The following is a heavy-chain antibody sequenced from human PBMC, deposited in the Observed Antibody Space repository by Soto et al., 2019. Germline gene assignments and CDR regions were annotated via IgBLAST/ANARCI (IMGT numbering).Heavy chain of an antibody. Sequence: QVHLVQSGAEVKKPGASVKVSCKASGYTFTSYGITWVRQAPGQGLEWMGWISAHNGNTDCAQKLQGRVIVNRDTSKTTAYMELRTLISDDSAVYYCARATYGDYWGQGALVTVSS. CDR2: ISAHNGNT. CDR3: ARATYGDY. J-gene: IGHJ4*02. D-gene: IGHD4-17*01. V-gene: IGHV1-18*01. CDR1: GYTFTSYG.